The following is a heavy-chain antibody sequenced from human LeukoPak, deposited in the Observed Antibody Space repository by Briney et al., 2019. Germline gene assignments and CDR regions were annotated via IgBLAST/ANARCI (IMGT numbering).Heavy chain of an antibody. CDR2: IWYDGSIQ. CDR1: GFTFSSYG. Sequence: QAGGSLRLSCAASGFTFSSYGMHWVRQAPGKGLEWVAAIWYDGSIQYYADSVKGRFTISRDNSKNTLYLQMNSLRAEDTAVYYCAKIIGQRFITMVRGVIALVFDYWGQGTLVTVSS. D-gene: IGHD3-10*01. CDR3: AKIIGQRFITMVRGVIALVFDY. J-gene: IGHJ4*02. V-gene: IGHV3-33*06.